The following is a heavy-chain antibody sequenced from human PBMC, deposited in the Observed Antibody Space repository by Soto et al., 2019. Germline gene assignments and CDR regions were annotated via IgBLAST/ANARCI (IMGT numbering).Heavy chain of an antibody. CDR3: ARCANPNFYFWSGYPYRYYYYYYMDV. J-gene: IGHJ6*03. Sequence: ASVKVSCKASGYTFTSYGISWVRQAPGQGLEWMGWISAYNGNTNYAQKLQGRVTMTTDTSTSTAYMELRSLRSDDTAVYYCARCANPNFYFWSGYPYRYYYYYYMDVWGKGTTVTVSS. V-gene: IGHV1-18*01. CDR1: GYTFTSYG. CDR2: ISAYNGNT. D-gene: IGHD3-3*01.